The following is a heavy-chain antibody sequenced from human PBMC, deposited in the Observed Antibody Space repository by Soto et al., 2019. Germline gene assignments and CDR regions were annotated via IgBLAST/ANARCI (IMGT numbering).Heavy chain of an antibody. CDR2: ISYDGSNK. Sequence: VQLVETGGGVVQPGRSLRRSCAASGFTFSSYGMHWVRQAPGKGLEWVAVISYDGSNKYYADSVKGRFTISRDNSKNTLYLQMNSLRAEDTAVYYCAKDVGRGSPGYYYYYYGMDVWGQGTTVTVSS. CDR1: GFTFSSYG. CDR3: AKDVGRGSPGYYYYYYGMDV. D-gene: IGHD3-16*01. J-gene: IGHJ6*02. V-gene: IGHV3-30*18.